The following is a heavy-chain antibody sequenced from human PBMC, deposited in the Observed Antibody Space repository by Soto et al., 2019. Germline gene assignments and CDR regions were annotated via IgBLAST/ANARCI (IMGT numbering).Heavy chain of an antibody. CDR2: TRNEASSYTT. CDR1: GFRLRDFY. Sequence: VQLVESGGGLAKPGGSLRLSCAASGFRLRDFYMDWVRQAPGKGLEWVGRTRNEASSYTTDYAASVKGRFTMSRHDAQNYLFLQMNSLQSDDTAVYYCALNYSGLDGLGQWTTVTVSS. CDR3: ALNYSGLDG. J-gene: IGHJ6*02. V-gene: IGHV3-72*01.